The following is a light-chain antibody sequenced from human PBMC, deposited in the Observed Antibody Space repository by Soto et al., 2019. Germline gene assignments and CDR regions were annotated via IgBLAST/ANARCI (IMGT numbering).Light chain of an antibody. J-gene: IGKJ3*01. V-gene: IGKV3-20*01. Sequence: EIVLTQSPGTLSLSPGERATLSCRASQSVSSSYLAWYQQKPGQAPRLLMYGASSRATGIPDRISGSGSGTDFTLTISRLEPEDFAVYYCQQYGSSPETFGPGTNVDIK. CDR1: QSVSSSY. CDR3: QQYGSSPET. CDR2: GAS.